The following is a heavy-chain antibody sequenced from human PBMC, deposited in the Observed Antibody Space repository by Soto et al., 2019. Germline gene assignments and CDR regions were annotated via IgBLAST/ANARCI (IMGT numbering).Heavy chain of an antibody. J-gene: IGHJ4*02. CDR3: ARAGLLGSLFDS. V-gene: IGHV4-30-4*01. Sequence: QVQLQESGPRLVKPSQTLSLTCSVSGDSISSGSNYWTWVRQPPGKGLEWLGYIYHNGRTYYTPFLQSRVFISVDTARNEFSLSLTYVTAEDTAVYYCARAGLLGSLFDSWGQGTLVSVSS. CDR2: IYHNGRT. CDR1: GDSISSGSNY.